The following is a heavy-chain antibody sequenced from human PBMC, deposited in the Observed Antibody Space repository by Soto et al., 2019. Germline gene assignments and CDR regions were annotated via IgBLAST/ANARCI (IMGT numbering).Heavy chain of an antibody. V-gene: IGHV1-18*01. D-gene: IGHD2-2*01. CDR1: GYTFTSYG. CDR3: ARSGSSTSCYIYYGMDF. CDR2: ISAYNGNT. Sequence: GASVKVSCKASGYTFTSYGISWVRQAPGQGLEWMGWISAYNGNTNYAQKLQGRVTMTTDTSTSTAYMELRSLRSDDTAVYYCARSGSSTSCYIYYGMDFWGKGTTVTVSS. J-gene: IGHJ6*04.